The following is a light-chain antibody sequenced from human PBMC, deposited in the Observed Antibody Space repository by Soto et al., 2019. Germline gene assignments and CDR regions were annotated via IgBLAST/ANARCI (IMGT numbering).Light chain of an antibody. CDR3: AAWDDSLNAVV. J-gene: IGLJ2*01. V-gene: IGLV1-44*01. CDR2: TNN. CDR1: SSNIGSNT. Sequence: QSVLTQPPSASGTPGQRVTISCSGSSSNIGSNTVNWYQQLPGTAPKLLIYTNNQRPSGVPDRFSGSKSGTSASLVISGLQSEDEADYHCAAWDDSLNAVVFGGGTKLTVL.